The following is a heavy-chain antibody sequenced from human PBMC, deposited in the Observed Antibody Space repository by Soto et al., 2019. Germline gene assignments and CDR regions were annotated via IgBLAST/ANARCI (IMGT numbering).Heavy chain of an antibody. CDR2: ISYDGSIK. Sequence: GGSLRLSCAASGFTFSSYAMHWVRQAPGKGLEWVAVISYDGSIKYYADSVKGRFTISRDNSKNTLYLQMNSLRAEDTAVYYCARALGRHYYYGVDVWGQGTTVTVSS. J-gene: IGHJ6*02. CDR3: ARALGRHYYYGVDV. V-gene: IGHV3-30-3*01. D-gene: IGHD1-26*01. CDR1: GFTFSSYA.